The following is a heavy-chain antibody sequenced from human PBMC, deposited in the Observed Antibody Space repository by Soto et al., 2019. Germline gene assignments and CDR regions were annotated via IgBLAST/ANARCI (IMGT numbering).Heavy chain of an antibody. D-gene: IGHD6-25*01. CDR1: GGSISSSSYY. CDR2: IYYSGST. J-gene: IGHJ4*02. V-gene: IGHV4-39*02. Sequence: QLQLQESGPGLVKPSETLSLTCTVSGGSISSSSYYWGWIRQPPGKGLEWIGSIYYSGSTFYSPSHRSRVTISVATSKNQCSLRVSSVTAADTAVYYCAREYSSAPDYWGQGTLVTVSS. CDR3: AREYSSAPDY.